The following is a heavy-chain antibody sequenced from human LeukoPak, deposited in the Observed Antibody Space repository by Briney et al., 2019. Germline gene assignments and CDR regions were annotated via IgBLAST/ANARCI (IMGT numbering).Heavy chain of an antibody. CDR1: GGSISSYY. CDR2: IYTSGST. V-gene: IGHV4-4*07. CDR3: AREEGSYSSGWYSGWFDP. D-gene: IGHD6-19*01. J-gene: IGHJ5*02. Sequence: PSETLSLTCTVSGGSISSYYWSWIRQPTGKGLEWIGRIYTSGSTNYNPSLKSRVTMSVDTSKNQFSLKLSSVTAADTAVYYCAREEGSYSSGWYSGWFDPWGQGTLVTVSS.